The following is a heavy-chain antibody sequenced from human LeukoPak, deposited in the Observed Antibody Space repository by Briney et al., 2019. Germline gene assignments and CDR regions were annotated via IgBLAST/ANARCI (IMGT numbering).Heavy chain of an antibody. CDR1: GFTVSSNY. CDR3: AREYYGFWSGSFQH. CDR2: IYSGGST. V-gene: IGHV3-66*02. J-gene: IGHJ1*01. Sequence: GGSLRLSCAASGFTVSSNYMSWVRQAPGKGLEWVSVIYSGGSTYYADSVKGRFTISRDNSKNTLYLQMNSLRAEDTAVYYCAREYYGFWSGSFQHWGQGTLVTVSS. D-gene: IGHD3-3*01.